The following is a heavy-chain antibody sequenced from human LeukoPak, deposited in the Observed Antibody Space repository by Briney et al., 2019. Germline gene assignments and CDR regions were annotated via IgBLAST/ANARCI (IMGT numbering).Heavy chain of an antibody. CDR2: ISYDGSNK. CDR3: ARDIVGNTMMIGY. D-gene: IGHD3-22*01. CDR1: GFTFSSYA. J-gene: IGHJ4*02. V-gene: IGHV3-30*04. Sequence: PGGSLRLSCAASGFTFSSYAMHWVRQAPGEGLEWVAVISYDGSNKYYADSVKGRFTISRDNSKNTLYLQMNSLRAEDTAVYYCARDIVGNTMMIGYWGQGTLVTVSS.